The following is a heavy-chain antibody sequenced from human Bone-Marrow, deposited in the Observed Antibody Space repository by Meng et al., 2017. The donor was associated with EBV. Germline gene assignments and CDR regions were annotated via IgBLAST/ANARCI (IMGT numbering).Heavy chain of an antibody. J-gene: IGHJ4*02. CDR2: IYDTGTT. CDR3: AKSRSSTPGIVDD. Sequence: VPLKCLGPVLRKPSESLSLTCFVYGVSVHRGTHHWSWIRQSPGKGLEWIGYIYDTGTTIYTPSLNSRVTILLETSKNQFSLRLHSVTTADTAVYYCAKSRSSTPGIVDDWGQGTLVTVSS. D-gene: IGHD3-10*01. CDR1: GVSVHRGTHH. V-gene: IGHV4-61*01.